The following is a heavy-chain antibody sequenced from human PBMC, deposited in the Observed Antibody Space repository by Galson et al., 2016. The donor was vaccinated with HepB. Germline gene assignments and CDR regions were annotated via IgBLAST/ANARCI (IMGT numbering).Heavy chain of an antibody. CDR1: GGSVSSVSYH. D-gene: IGHD6-19*01. J-gene: IGHJ5*02. CDR3: ARVVGVAVTGAGYWFDP. CDR2: VYQSGST. Sequence: SETLSLTCSVSGGSVSSVSYHWSWIRQPPGKGLEWIGHVYQSGSTNYNPSLKSRLTISVDMSKNQFSLKLTSVTTADTAVYYCARVVGVAVTGAGYWFDPWGQGTLVTVSS. V-gene: IGHV4-61*01.